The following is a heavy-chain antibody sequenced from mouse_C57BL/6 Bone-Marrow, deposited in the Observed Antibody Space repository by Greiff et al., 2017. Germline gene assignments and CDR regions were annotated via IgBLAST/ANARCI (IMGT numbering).Heavy chain of an antibody. D-gene: IGHD2-2*01. Sequence: VQLQQSGPGLVQPSQSLSITCTVSGFSLTSYGVHWVRQSPGKGLEWLGVIWSGGSTDYTAAFISRLSISKYNSKSQVFCKMNSLQADDTAIYCCDRIGYTAYWGQGTLVTVSA. J-gene: IGHJ3*01. CDR2: IWSGGST. CDR1: GFSLTSYG. V-gene: IGHV2-2*01. CDR3: DRIGYTAY.